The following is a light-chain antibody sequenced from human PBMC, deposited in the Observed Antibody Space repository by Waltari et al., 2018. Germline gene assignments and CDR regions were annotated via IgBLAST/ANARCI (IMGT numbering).Light chain of an antibody. CDR2: STS. J-gene: IGKJ1*01. Sequence: EIVMTQSPATLSMSPGESATLSCRASQGLNSAFAWYQQKPGQAPRLLIYSTSTRATGTPARFSGSGSGTEFTLTISSLQSEDFAIYYCQQYNYWPWTFGQGTRVEIK. V-gene: IGKV3D-15*01. CDR3: QQYNYWPWT. CDR1: QGLNSA.